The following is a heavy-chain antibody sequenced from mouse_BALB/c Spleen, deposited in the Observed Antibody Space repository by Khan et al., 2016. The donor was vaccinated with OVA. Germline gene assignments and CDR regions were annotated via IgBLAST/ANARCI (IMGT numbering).Heavy chain of an antibody. J-gene: IGHJ1*01. D-gene: IGHD1-1*02. CDR2: ISYSGST. CDR1: GYSITSDYA. V-gene: IGHV3-2*02. Sequence: EVQLVESGPGLVKPSQSLSLTCTVTGYSITSDYAWNWIRQFPGNKLEWMGYISYSGSTSYNPSLKSRISITRDTSKNQFFLQLNSVTTGDTATYYCARRAYYASWYFDVWGAGTTVTVSS. CDR3: ARRAYYASWYFDV.